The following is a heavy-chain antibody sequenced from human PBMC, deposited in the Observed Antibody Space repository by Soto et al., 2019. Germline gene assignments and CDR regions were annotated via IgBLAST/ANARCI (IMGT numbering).Heavy chain of an antibody. D-gene: IGHD6-19*01. V-gene: IGHV3-30*14. Sequence: TRSSDACGFSSGRYSLHCALQAQGNALEWMQVIPFKGREIYYSDSAKYRFTISRDNFKKTVYLKMNTPRSDDTALYYCARDPVAVTGSFVDWWGQGTQLTISS. CDR1: GFSSGRYS. J-gene: IGHJ4*01. CDR2: IPFKGREI. CDR3: ARDPVAVTGSFVDW.